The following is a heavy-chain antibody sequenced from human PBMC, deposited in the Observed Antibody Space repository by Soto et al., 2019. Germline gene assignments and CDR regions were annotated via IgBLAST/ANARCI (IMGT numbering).Heavy chain of an antibody. Sequence: EVQLVESGGGLVQPGGSLRLSCAASGFTFSSYSMNWVRQAPGKGLEWVSYISSSSSTIYYADSVKGRFTISRDNAKNALYLQMNSLRDKDTAVYYCARGVYSSSLGGMDVWGQGTTVTVSS. CDR2: ISSSSSTI. D-gene: IGHD6-13*01. V-gene: IGHV3-48*02. CDR1: GFTFSSYS. CDR3: ARGVYSSSLGGMDV. J-gene: IGHJ6*02.